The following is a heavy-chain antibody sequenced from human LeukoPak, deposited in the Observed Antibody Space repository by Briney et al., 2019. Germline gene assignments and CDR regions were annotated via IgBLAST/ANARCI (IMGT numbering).Heavy chain of an antibody. CDR1: GGSISSYY. V-gene: IGHV4-59*01. D-gene: IGHD1-26*01. CDR3: ASDSGSSDAFDI. J-gene: IGHJ3*02. Sequence: SETLSLTCTVSGGSISSYYWSWIRQPPGKGLEWIGNIYYSGSTNYNPSLKSRVTISVDTSKNQFSLKLSSVTAADTAVYYCASDSGSSDAFDIWGQGTMVTVSS. CDR2: IYYSGST.